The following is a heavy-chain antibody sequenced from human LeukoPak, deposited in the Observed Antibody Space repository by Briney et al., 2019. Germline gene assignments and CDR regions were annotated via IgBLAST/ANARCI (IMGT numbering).Heavy chain of an antibody. J-gene: IGHJ4*02. CDR2: ISSSSSYI. CDR1: RFPFSSYS. V-gene: IGHV3-21*04. Sequence: GGSLRLSCATSRFPFSSYSMNWVRQAPGKGLEWVSSISSSSSYIYYADSVKGRFTISRDNSKNTVYLQMDSLRAEDTAIYYCAKDREPDDGYDIDSWGQGTLVTVSS. CDR3: AKDREPDDGYDIDS. D-gene: IGHD5-12*01.